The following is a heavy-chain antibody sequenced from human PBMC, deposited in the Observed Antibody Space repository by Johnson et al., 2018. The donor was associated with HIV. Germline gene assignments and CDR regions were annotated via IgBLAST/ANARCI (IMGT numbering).Heavy chain of an antibody. J-gene: IGHJ3*02. CDR2: ISYDGVNK. D-gene: IGHD3-10*01. CDR3: AREYYGSGSDAFDI. CDR1: GFTFSRYV. Sequence: QVQLVESGGGVVQPGRSLRLSCAASGFTFSRYVMHWVRQAPGKGLEWVAVISYDGVNKYYADSVKGRFTISRDNAKNSLYLQMNSLRPEDTAVYYCAREYYGSGSDAFDIWGQGTRVTVSS. V-gene: IGHV3-30*03.